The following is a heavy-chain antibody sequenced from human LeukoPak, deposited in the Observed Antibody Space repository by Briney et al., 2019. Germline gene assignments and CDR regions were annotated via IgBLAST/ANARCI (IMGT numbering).Heavy chain of an antibody. J-gene: IGHJ4*02. CDR1: GGSISSGYYY. D-gene: IGHD3-10*01. Sequence: PSETLSLTCTVSGGSISSGYYYWSWIRQPPGKGLVWIGYIYYGGSTYYNPSLKSRVTMSVDTSKNQFSLKLSSVTAADTAVYYCARARESTFGELSRPKRYFDYWGQGTLVTVSS. V-gene: IGHV4-30-4*08. CDR2: IYYGGST. CDR3: ARARESTFGELSRPKRYFDY.